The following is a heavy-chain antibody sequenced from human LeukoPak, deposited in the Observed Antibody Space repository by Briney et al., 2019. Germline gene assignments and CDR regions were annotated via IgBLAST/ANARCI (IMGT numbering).Heavy chain of an antibody. V-gene: IGHV1-46*01. CDR3: ASRGRSPDAYYYYGMDV. J-gene: IGHJ6*02. CDR2: INPSGGST. D-gene: IGHD3-16*01. CDR1: GYTFTSYY. Sequence: ASVKVSCKASGYTFTSYYMHWVRQAPGQGLEWMGIINPSGGSTSYAQKFQGRVTMTRDTSTSTVYMELSSLRSEDTAVYYCASRGRSPDAYYYYGMDVWGQGTTVTVSS.